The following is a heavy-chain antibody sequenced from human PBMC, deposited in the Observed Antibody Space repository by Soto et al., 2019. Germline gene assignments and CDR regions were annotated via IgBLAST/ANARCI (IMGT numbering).Heavy chain of an antibody. CDR1: GGTSTRYA. CDR3: NRGSEYDFWSGYL. V-gene: IGHV1-69*06. CDR2: IVPMFGTS. J-gene: IGHJ4*02. Sequence: QERLVQSGAKVRKPGSSVKVSCKVTGGTSTRYAINWVRQAPGQGLEWMGGIVPMFGTSKYAQKFQGRVTITADTSTNIAYMELRSLRSEDTAVYYCNRGSEYDFWSGYLWGQGTLVSVSS. D-gene: IGHD3-3*01.